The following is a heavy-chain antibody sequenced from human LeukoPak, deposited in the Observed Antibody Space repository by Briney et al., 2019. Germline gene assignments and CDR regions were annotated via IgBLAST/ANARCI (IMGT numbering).Heavy chain of an antibody. D-gene: IGHD1-1*01. V-gene: IGHV4-39*07. CDR3: AGLEMPYANWFDP. Sequence: SETLSLTCTVSDGSISRSTYYWGWIRQPPGKGLEWIGSIYYAGSTYYNPSLKSRVTISVDTSKNQFSLKLSSVTAADTAVYYCAGLEMPYANWFDPWGQGTLVTVSS. CDR1: DGSISRSTYY. J-gene: IGHJ5*02. CDR2: IYYAGST.